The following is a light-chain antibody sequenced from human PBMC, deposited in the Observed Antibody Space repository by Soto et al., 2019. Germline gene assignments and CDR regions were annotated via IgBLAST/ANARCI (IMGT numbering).Light chain of an antibody. V-gene: IGLV1-44*01. J-gene: IGLJ7*01. CDR1: SSNIGTNP. CDR3: AAWDDSLNGHAV. CDR2: SNN. Sequence: QLVLTQPPSVSGPPGQRVTISCSGSSSNIGTNPVNWYQQLPGTAPTVLIYSNNQRPSGVPDRFSGSKSGTSASLAISGLRSEDEADYYCAAWDDSLNGHAVFGGGTQLTVL.